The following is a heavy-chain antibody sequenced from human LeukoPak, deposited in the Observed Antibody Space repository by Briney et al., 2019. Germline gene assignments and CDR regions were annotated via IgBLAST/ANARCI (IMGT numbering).Heavy chain of an antibody. CDR3: ARVVVRGVDLDAFDI. CDR1: GYTFTGYY. D-gene: IGHD3-10*01. V-gene: IGHV1-2*02. CDR2: INPNSGGT. J-gene: IGHJ3*02. Sequence: ASVKVSCKASGYTFTGYYMHWVRQAPGQGLEWMGWINPNSGGTNYAQKFQGRVTMTRDTSTSTAYMELSRLRSDGTAVYYCARVVVRGVDLDAFDIWGQGTMVTVSS.